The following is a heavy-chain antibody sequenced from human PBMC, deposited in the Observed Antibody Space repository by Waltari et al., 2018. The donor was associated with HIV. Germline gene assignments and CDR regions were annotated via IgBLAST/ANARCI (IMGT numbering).Heavy chain of an antibody. D-gene: IGHD5-12*01. Sequence: QITLKESGPTLVKPTQTLTLTCTFSGFSLSTSGVGVGWIRQPPGKALEWLALIYWNDDKRYSPSLKSRLTITKDTSKNQVVLTMTNMDPVDTATYYCEHKVGIGYDNVFDYRGQGTLVTVSS. J-gene: IGHJ4*02. CDR2: IYWNDDK. CDR3: EHKVGIGYDNVFDY. V-gene: IGHV2-5*01. CDR1: GFSLSTSGVG.